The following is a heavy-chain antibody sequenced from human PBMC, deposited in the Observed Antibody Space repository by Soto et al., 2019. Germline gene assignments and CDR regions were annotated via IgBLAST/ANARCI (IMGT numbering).Heavy chain of an antibody. V-gene: IGHV3-7*01. CDR3: ARDGAAAGNYYYYGMDV. CDR1: GFTFSSYW. J-gene: IGHJ6*02. D-gene: IGHD6-13*01. Sequence: PGGSLRLSCAASGFTFSSYWMSWVRQTPGKGLEWVANIKQDGSEKYYVDSVKGRFTISRDNAKNSLYLQMNSLRAEDTAVYYCARDGAAAGNYYYYGMDVWGQGTTVTVSS. CDR2: IKQDGSEK.